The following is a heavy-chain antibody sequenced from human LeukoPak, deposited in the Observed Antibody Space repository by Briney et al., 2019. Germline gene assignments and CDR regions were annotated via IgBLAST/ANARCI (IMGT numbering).Heavy chain of an antibody. V-gene: IGHV3-66*01. CDR3: YYASGSYP. CDR2: IYTGGST. D-gene: IGHD3-10*01. CDR1: GFTFTTYW. Sequence: GGSLRLSCAASGFTFTTYWMSWVRQAPGKGLEWVSLIYTGGSTYYADSVKGRFIISRDNSKNTVYLQMNSLRVEDTSVYYCYYASGSYPWGQGTLVTVSS. J-gene: IGHJ5*02.